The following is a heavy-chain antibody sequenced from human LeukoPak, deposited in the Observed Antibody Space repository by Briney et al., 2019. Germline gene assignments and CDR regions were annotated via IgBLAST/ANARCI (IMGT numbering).Heavy chain of an antibody. Sequence: PGGSLRLSCAASGFTFSSYAMSWVRQAPGKGLEWVSAISGSGGSPYYADSVKGRFTISRDNAKNSLYLQMNSLRAEDTAVYYCARAPWFGELFPRALDYWGQGTLVTVSS. D-gene: IGHD3-10*01. CDR1: GFTFSSYA. CDR2: ISGSGGSP. V-gene: IGHV3-23*01. J-gene: IGHJ4*02. CDR3: ARAPWFGELFPRALDY.